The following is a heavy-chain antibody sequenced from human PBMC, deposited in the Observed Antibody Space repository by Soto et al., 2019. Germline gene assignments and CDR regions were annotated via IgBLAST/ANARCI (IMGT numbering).Heavy chain of an antibody. CDR3: AAGYSGYDSPPYYYYYMDV. J-gene: IGHJ6*03. V-gene: IGHV1-69*02. D-gene: IGHD5-12*01. CDR1: GGTFSSYT. Sequence: QVQLVQSGAEVKKPGSSVKVSCKASGGTFSSYTISWVRQAPGQGLEWMGRIIPILGIANYAQKFQGRVTITADKSTSTAYMELSSLRSEDTAVYCCAAGYSGYDSPPYYYYYMDVWGKGTTVTVSS. CDR2: IIPILGIA.